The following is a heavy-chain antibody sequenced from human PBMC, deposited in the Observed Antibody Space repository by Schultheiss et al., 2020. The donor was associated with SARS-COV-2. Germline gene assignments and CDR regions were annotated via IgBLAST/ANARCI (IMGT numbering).Heavy chain of an antibody. CDR1: GFTFSSYS. V-gene: IGHV3-64*04. Sequence: GESLKISCSASGFTFSSYSIHWVRQAPGKGLEYVAVATTYEGSTYYADSVKGRFTISRDNSKNAVYLQMNSLRAEDTAVYYCTAVPYSVAGTWGVWGQGTTVTVSS. D-gene: IGHD6-19*01. CDR2: ATTYEGST. CDR3: TAVPYSVAGTWGV. J-gene: IGHJ6*02.